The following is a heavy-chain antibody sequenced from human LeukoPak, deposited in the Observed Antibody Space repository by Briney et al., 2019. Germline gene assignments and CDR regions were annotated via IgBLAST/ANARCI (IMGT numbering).Heavy chain of an antibody. Sequence: SETLSLTCTVSGGSISSYYWSWIRQPPGKGLEWIGDIYYSGSTNYNLSLKSRVTISIDTSKNQFSLKLSSVTAADTAVYYCARGDPYFNYWGQGTLVTVSS. CDR2: IYYSGST. V-gene: IGHV4-59*01. D-gene: IGHD2-21*01. CDR3: ARGDPYFNY. CDR1: GGSISSYY. J-gene: IGHJ4*02.